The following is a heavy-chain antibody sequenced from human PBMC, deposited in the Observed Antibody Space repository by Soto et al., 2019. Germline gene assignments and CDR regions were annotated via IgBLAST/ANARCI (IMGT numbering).Heavy chain of an antibody. D-gene: IGHD2-21*02. CDR3: ARFVVVTAKRPSWVDV. V-gene: IGHV1-69*13. CDR1: GGTFSSYA. Sequence: GASVKVSCKASGGTFSSYAISWVRQAPGQGLEWMGGIIPIFGTANYAQKFQGRVTITADESTSTAYMELSSLRSEDTAVYYCARFVVVTAKRPSWVDVWGQGTTVTVS. CDR2: IIPIFGTA. J-gene: IGHJ6*02.